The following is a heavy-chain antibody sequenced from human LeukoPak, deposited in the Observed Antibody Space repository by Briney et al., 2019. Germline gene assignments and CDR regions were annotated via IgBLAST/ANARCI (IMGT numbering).Heavy chain of an antibody. CDR3: ARDGGIAAAGSDY. V-gene: IGHV1-69*04. CDR2: IIPILGIA. J-gene: IGHJ4*02. D-gene: IGHD6-13*01. Sequence: SVKVSCKASGGTFSSYTISWVRQAPGQGLEWMGRIIPILGIANYAQKFQGRVTITADKSTSTAYMELSSLRSEDTAVYYCARDGGIAAAGSDYWGQGTLATVSS. CDR1: GGTFSSYT.